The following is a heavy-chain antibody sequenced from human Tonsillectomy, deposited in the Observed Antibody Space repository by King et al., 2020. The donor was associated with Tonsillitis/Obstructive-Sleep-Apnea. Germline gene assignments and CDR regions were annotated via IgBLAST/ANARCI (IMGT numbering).Heavy chain of an antibody. V-gene: IGHV1-69*01. CDR2: IIPIFGTP. J-gene: IGHJ6*03. Sequence: QLVQSGAEVKKPGSSVKVSCKASGGTFSSYAISWVRQAPGQGLEWMGGIIPIFGTPNYAQKFQGRVTITADESTSTAYMELSSLRSEDTAVYYCASGRDIVVVPAADKDYYYYYMDVWDKGTTVTVSS. D-gene: IGHD2-2*01. CDR1: GGTFSSYA. CDR3: ASGRDIVVVPAADKDYYYYYMDV.